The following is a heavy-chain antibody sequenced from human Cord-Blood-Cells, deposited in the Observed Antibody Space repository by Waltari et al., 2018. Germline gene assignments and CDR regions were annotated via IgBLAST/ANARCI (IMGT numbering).Heavy chain of an antibody. CDR1: GGSFSGYY. CDR2: INHSGST. Sequence: QVQLQQWGAGLLKPSETLSLTCAVSGGSFSGYYWSWLRQPPGQGLEWIGEINHSGSTNYNPSLKRRVTISVDTSKNQFSLKLSSVTAADTAVYYCARGVITIFGVVFYYYYMDVWGKGTTVTVSS. CDR3: ARGVITIFGVVFYYYYMDV. V-gene: IGHV4-34*01. J-gene: IGHJ6*03. D-gene: IGHD3-3*01.